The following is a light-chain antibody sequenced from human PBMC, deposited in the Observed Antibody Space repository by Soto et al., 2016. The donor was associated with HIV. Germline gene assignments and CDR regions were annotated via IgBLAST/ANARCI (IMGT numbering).Light chain of an antibody. CDR1: KLGDKY. CDR3: QAWDSSTVV. CDR2: QDN. Sequence: SYELTQPSSVSVSPGQTASITCSGDKLGDKYVCWYQQKPGQSPVLVIYQDNKRPSGIPERFSGSNSGNTATLTIRGTQAMDEADYYCQAWDSSTVVFGGGTKLTVL. J-gene: IGLJ2*01. V-gene: IGLV3-1*01.